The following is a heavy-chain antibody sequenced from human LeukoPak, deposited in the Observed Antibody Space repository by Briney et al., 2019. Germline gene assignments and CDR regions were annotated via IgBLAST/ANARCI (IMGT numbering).Heavy chain of an antibody. CDR2: IIPIFGTA. J-gene: IGHJ6*03. Sequence: SVKVSCKASGGTFSSYAIGWVRQAPGQGLEWMGGIIPIFGTANYAQKFQGRVTITTDESTSTAYMELSSLRSEDTAVYYCASLAAAMPKYYYYYYMDVWGKGTTVTVSS. CDR3: ASLAAAMPKYYYYYYMDV. V-gene: IGHV1-69*05. D-gene: IGHD2-2*01. CDR1: GGTFSSYA.